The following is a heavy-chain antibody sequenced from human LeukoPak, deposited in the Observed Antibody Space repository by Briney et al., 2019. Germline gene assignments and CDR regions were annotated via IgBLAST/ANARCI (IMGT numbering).Heavy chain of an antibody. CDR1: GYTFTGYY. J-gene: IGHJ6*03. D-gene: IGHD2-2*01. Sequence: ASVKVSCKASGYTFTGYYMHWVRQAPGQGLEWMGWINPNSGGTNYAQKFQGRVTMTRDTSISTAYMELSRLRSDDTAVYYCARGSAAIPPYYYYYMDVWGKGTTVTVSS. CDR3: ARGSAAIPPYYYYYMDV. V-gene: IGHV1-2*02. CDR2: INPNSGGT.